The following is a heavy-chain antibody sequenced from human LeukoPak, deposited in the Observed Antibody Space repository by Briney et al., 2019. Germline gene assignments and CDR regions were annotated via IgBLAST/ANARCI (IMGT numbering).Heavy chain of an antibody. J-gene: IGHJ4*02. Sequence: PSETLSLTCTVSGGSISSSSYYWGWIRQPPGKGLEWIGSIYYSGSTYYNPSLKSRATISVDTSKNQFSLKLSSVTAADMAVYYCARRHMVRGIDYWGQGTLVTVSS. CDR1: GGSISSSSYY. D-gene: IGHD3-10*01. V-gene: IGHV4-39*01. CDR2: IYYSGST. CDR3: ARRHMVRGIDY.